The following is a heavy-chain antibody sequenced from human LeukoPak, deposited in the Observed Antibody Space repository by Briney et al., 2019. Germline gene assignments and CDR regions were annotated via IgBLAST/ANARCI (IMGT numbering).Heavy chain of an antibody. CDR3: ARRGNENYQVYFDY. D-gene: IGHD1-7*01. CDR1: GYIFTNYW. J-gene: IGHJ4*02. V-gene: IGHV5-51*01. Sequence: GQSLKISCKGSGYIFTNYWIGWVRQMPGKGLEGMGIIYPGNSDTRYSPSFQGQVTISADKSISTAYLQWSGLKASDTAMYYCARRGNENYQVYFDYWGQGTLVTVSS. CDR2: IYPGNSDT.